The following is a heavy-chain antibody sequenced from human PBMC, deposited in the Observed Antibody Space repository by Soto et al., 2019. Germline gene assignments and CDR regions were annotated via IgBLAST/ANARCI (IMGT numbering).Heavy chain of an antibody. J-gene: IGHJ4*02. CDR3: ARDPSHGSGSYLDY. V-gene: IGHV3-30*03. CDR1: GFTFSSYG. Sequence: PGGSLRLSCAASGFTFSSYGMHWVRQAPGKGLEWVAVISYDGSNKYYADSVKCRFTISRDNSKNTLYVQMNSLRAEDTAVYYCARDPSHGSGSYLDYWGQGTLVTVSS. D-gene: IGHD3-10*01. CDR2: ISYDGSNK.